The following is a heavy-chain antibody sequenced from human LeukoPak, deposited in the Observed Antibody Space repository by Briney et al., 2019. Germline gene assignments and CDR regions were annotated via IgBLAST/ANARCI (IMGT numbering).Heavy chain of an antibody. D-gene: IGHD6-19*01. CDR3: ARIAVAGFDY. J-gene: IGHJ4*02. CDR1: GFTFSSYS. V-gene: IGHV3-21*01. Sequence: GGSLRLSCAASGFTFSSYSMNWVRRAPGKGLEWVPSISSSSSYIYHADSVKGRFTISRDNAKNSLYLQMNSLRAEDTAVYYCARIAVAGFDYWGQGTLVTVSS. CDR2: ISSSSSYI.